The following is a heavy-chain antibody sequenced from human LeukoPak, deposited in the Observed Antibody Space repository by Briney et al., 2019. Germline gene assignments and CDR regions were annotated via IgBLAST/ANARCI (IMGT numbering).Heavy chain of an antibody. CDR2: INPNSGGT. CDR1: GYTFTGYY. V-gene: IGHV1-2*02. CDR3: AGPSSSWYADAFDI. J-gene: IGHJ3*02. Sequence: ASVKVSCKASGYTFTGYYMHGVRQAPGQGGEGMGWINPNSGGTNYAQKFQGRVTMTRDTSISTAYMELSRLRSDDTAVYYCAGPSSSWYADAFDIWGQGTMVTVSS. D-gene: IGHD6-13*01.